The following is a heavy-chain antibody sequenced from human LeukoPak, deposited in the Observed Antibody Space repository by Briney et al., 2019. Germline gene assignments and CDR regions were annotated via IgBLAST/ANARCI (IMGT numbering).Heavy chain of an antibody. D-gene: IGHD6-19*01. V-gene: IGHV1-69*04. J-gene: IGHJ4*02. CDR3: ARDPSSGFVGY. CDR1: GGTFSSYA. CDR2: IIPILGIA. Sequence: ASVKVSCKASGGTFSSYAISWVRQAPGQGLEWVGRIIPILGIANYAQKFQGRVTITADKSTSTAYMELSSLRSEDTAVYYCARDPSSGFVGYWGQGTLVTVSS.